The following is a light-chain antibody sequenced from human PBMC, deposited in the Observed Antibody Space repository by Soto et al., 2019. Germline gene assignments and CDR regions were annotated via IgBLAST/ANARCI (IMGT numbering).Light chain of an antibody. Sequence: SSELTQPPSVSVSPGQTANITCSGDKLGDKYASWYQQRPGQSPVLVIYEDNKRPSRIPERFSGSNSGNTATLTISGTQAMDEADYYCQAWDSSTGVFGTGTKVTVL. J-gene: IGLJ1*01. CDR3: QAWDSSTGV. CDR1: KLGDKY. CDR2: EDN. V-gene: IGLV3-1*01.